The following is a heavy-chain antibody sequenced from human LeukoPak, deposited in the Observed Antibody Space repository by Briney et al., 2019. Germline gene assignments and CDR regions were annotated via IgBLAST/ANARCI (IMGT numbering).Heavy chain of an antibody. Sequence: GGSLRLSCATSGFTFSSYGMHWVRQAPGKGLEWVSFIRYDGTNKYYADSVKGRFTVSRDNSKNTLYLQMNSLRAEDTAVYYCVKDYRFWSRSSYDAFDIWGQGTMVTVSS. CDR1: GFTFSSYG. J-gene: IGHJ3*02. CDR2: IRYDGTNK. V-gene: IGHV3-30*02. D-gene: IGHD3-3*01. CDR3: VKDYRFWSRSSYDAFDI.